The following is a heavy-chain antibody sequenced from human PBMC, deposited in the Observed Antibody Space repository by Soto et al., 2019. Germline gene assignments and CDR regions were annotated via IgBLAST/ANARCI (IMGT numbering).Heavy chain of an antibody. CDR3: ARASNASNWDY. CDR1: GFTFTHYG. D-gene: IGHD6-13*01. V-gene: IGHV1-18*01. Sequence: ASVKVSCKTSGFTFTHYGIRWVRQAPGQGLEWMGWISAYNGATNYAQKFRDRLTMTTDASTSTAYMELRSLRSDDTAVYFCARASNASNWDYWGQGTLVT. J-gene: IGHJ4*02. CDR2: ISAYNGAT.